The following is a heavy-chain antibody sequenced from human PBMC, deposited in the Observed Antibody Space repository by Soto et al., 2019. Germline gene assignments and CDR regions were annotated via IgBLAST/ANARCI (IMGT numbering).Heavy chain of an antibody. Sequence: SETLSLTCTVSGGSLGSSSYYWGWIRQSPGKGLEWIGNIYYTGNTFYNPSLKSRVTISVDTSKNQFYLPLSSVTAADTAIFCCASIAAPGTTHFDFWGQGTLVTVSS. CDR3: ASIAAPGTTHFDF. CDR2: IYYTGNT. V-gene: IGHV4-39*01. CDR1: GGSLGSSSYY. J-gene: IGHJ4*02. D-gene: IGHD6-13*01.